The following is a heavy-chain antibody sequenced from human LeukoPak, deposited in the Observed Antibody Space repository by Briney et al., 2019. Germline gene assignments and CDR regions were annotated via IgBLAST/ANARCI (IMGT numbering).Heavy chain of an antibody. CDR1: GFTFSSYA. V-gene: IGHV3-23*01. J-gene: IGHJ4*02. CDR2: ISGSGGTT. CDR3: VKGVVVVPAANKHSGYFDY. Sequence: GSLRLSCAASGFTFSSYAMSWVRQAPGRGLERVSAISGSGGTTYYADSVKGRFTISRDNSKNTLYMQMNSLRAEETAVYYCVKGVVVVPAANKHSGYFDYWGQGTLVTVSS. D-gene: IGHD2-2*01.